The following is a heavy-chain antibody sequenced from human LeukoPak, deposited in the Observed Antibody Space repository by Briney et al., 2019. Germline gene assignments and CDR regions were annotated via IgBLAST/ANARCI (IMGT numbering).Heavy chain of an antibody. CDR1: GFTFSNAW. D-gene: IGHD2-2*03. CDR3: STDGLY. V-gene: IGHV3-15*01. CDR2: IKTNTAGGTT. J-gene: IGHJ4*02. Sequence: PEGSLRLSCAASGFTFSNAWMSWVRQAPGKGLEWVGRIKTNTAGGTTYYAAPVKGRFTISRDDSKNTLYLHMNSLKAEDTAVYYCSTDGLYLGQGTLVTVSS.